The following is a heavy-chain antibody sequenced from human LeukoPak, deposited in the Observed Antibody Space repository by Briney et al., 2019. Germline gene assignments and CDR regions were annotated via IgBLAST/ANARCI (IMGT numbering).Heavy chain of an antibody. D-gene: IGHD3-3*01. CDR1: GGSISSYY. J-gene: IGHJ3*02. Sequence: PSETLSLTCTVSGGSISSYYWSWIRQSPGKGLEWIGYIYYSGSTNYNPSLKSRVTISVDTPKNQFSLKLSSVTAADTAVYYCARGRVWSGYYKPRAFDIWGQGTMVTVSS. CDR2: IYYSGST. CDR3: ARGRVWSGYYKPRAFDI. V-gene: IGHV4-59*01.